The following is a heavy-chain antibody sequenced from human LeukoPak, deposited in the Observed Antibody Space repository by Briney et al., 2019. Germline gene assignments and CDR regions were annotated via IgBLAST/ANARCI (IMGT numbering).Heavy chain of an antibody. CDR1: GGSISSYY. Sequence: PSETLSLTCTVSGGSISSYYWSWIRQPAGKGLEWIGRIYTSGSTNYNPSLKSRVTMSVDTSKNQFSLKLSSVTGADTAVYYCARGSGYYYYYYMDVWGKGTTVTVSS. V-gene: IGHV4-4*07. D-gene: IGHD2-15*01. CDR3: ARGSGYYYYYYMDV. CDR2: IYTSGST. J-gene: IGHJ6*03.